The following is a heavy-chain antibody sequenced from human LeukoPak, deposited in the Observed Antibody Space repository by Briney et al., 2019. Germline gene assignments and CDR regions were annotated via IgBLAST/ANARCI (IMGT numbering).Heavy chain of an antibody. D-gene: IGHD4-11*01. V-gene: IGHV1-2*02. CDR3: ARAHMTTVTLGDY. CDR2: INPNSGVT. Sequence: ASVKVSCKASGYTFTGYYIHWVRQAPGQGLEGMAWINPNSGVTNYAQNFQGRVTMTRDTSISTAYMELSSLRSDDTAVYYCARAHMTTVTLGDYWGQGTLVTVSS. J-gene: IGHJ4*02. CDR1: GYTFTGYY.